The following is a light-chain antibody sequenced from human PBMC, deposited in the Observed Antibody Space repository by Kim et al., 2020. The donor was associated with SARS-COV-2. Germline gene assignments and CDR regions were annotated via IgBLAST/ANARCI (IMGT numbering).Light chain of an antibody. V-gene: IGLV3-1*01. CDR1: KLGDKY. CDR3: QAWDSSTHV. Sequence: SVSPGQTASITCSGDKLGDKYACWYQQKPGQSPVLVIYQDSKRTSGIPERFSGSNSGNTATLTISGTQAMDEADYYCQAWDSSTHVFGTGTKVTVL. J-gene: IGLJ1*01. CDR2: QDS.